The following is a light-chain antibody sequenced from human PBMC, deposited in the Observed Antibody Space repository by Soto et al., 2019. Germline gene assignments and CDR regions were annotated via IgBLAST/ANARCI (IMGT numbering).Light chain of an antibody. CDR3: QQYVNSPIT. V-gene: IGKV3-20*01. CDR1: QSVSRNY. J-gene: IGKJ5*01. Sequence: EIVLTQSQGTLYLSPGERATLSCRASQSVSRNYLAWFQQKPGQAPRLLLYDASTRATGIPDKFGGSGSGTDFTLTISRLEPEDIAVYYCQQYVNSPITFGQGTRLEIK. CDR2: DAS.